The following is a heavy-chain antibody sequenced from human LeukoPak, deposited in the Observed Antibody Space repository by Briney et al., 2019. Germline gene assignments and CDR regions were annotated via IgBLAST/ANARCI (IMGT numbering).Heavy chain of an antibody. D-gene: IGHD3-10*01. J-gene: IGHJ5*02. CDR3: ARSLGANTWVGNWFDP. Sequence: NASETLSLTCSVSGGSISSPNHDWAWIRQPPGQGLEWIGSIYYSGTTYYNLSLNSRVTLSVDTSQNQFSLKLSSVTAADTAIYFCARSLGANTWVGNWFDPWGQGTLVTVSP. V-gene: IGHV4-39*01. CDR1: GGSISSPNHD. CDR2: IYYSGTT.